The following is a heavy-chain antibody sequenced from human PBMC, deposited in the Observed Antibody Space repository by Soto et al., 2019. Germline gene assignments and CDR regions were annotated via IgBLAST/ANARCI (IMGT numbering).Heavy chain of an antibody. CDR1: GGSFSGYY. Sequence: PSETLSLTCAVYGGSFSGYYWSWIRQPPGKGLEWIGEINHSGSTNYNPSLKSRVTISVDTSKNQFSLKLSSVTAADTAVYYCARVTRRLRNSYYYYGMDVWGQGTTVTVSS. J-gene: IGHJ6*02. CDR2: INHSGST. D-gene: IGHD4-17*01. V-gene: IGHV4-34*01. CDR3: ARVTRRLRNSYYYYGMDV.